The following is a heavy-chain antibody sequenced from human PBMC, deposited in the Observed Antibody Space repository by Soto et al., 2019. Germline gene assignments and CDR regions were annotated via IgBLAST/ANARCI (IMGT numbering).Heavy chain of an antibody. CDR2: ISINGGST. J-gene: IGHJ6*02. Sequence: GGSLRLSCSASGFTFSSYAMHWVRQAPGKGLEYVSAISINGGSTYYADSVKGRFTISRDNSKNTLYLQMSSLRAEDTAVYYCVKASACGKRFLDKVLCYGMDVWGQGTTVTVSS. CDR1: GFTFSSYA. CDR3: VKASACGKRFLDKVLCYGMDV. V-gene: IGHV3-64D*08. D-gene: IGHD3-3*01.